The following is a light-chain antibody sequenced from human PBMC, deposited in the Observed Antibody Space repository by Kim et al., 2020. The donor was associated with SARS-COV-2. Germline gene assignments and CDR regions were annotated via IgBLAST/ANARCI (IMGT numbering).Light chain of an antibody. J-gene: IGKJ4*01. CDR1: INIF. Sequence: INIFLNWFQQKTGEDPKHLISDASSLETGLPSRFSGSGSGTHCTFTISSLQPGDVATYYCQQFDTVPLTFGGGTKVDIK. V-gene: IGKV1-33*01. CDR2: DAS. CDR3: QQFDTVPLT.